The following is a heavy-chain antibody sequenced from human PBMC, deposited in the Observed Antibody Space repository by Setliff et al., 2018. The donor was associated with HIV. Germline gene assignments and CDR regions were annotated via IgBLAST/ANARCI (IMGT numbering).Heavy chain of an antibody. CDR3: TKDHLSGWASDC. CDR1: GFTFSTYW. V-gene: IGHV3-7*01. D-gene: IGHD6-19*01. CDR2: IKQDGSEE. J-gene: IGHJ4*02. Sequence: GGSLRLSCAASGFTFSTYWMIWVRQAPGKGLEWVAKIKQDGSEEYYVDSVKGRFTISRDNAKNSVYLQMNSMRVEDTAMYYCTKDHLSGWASDCWGQGTLVTVSS.